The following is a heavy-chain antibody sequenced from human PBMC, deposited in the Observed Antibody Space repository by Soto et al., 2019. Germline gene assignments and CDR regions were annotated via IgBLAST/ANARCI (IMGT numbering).Heavy chain of an antibody. D-gene: IGHD6-25*01. CDR3: AKFFVETGGSSGWPWTFHY. J-gene: IGHJ4*02. CDR1: GFTFSSYA. V-gene: IGHV3-23*01. Sequence: EVQLLESGGGLVQPGRSLRLSCAASGFTFSSYAMSWVRQAPGKGLEWVSAISGSGGTTYYAASVKGRFTISRDNSKNLLLLQMNSRRAEDTAVYYCAKFFVETGGSSGWPWTFHYWGQGTLVTVSS. CDR2: ISGSGGTT.